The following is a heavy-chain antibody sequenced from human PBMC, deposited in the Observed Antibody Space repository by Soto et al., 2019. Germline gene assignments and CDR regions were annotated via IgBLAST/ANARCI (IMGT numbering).Heavy chain of an antibody. CDR3: ARDMSGGTYNYYYGMDV. V-gene: IGHV3-23*01. D-gene: IGHD1-26*01. Sequence: EVQLLESGGGLGQPGGSLRLSCAASGFTFSSYAMTWVRQAPGRGLEWVSAISGSGSPTYYADSVKGRFTISRDNSKNTRYLQMNSLRADDTAVYYCARDMSGGTYNYYYGMDVWGQGTTVTVSS. J-gene: IGHJ6*02. CDR2: ISGSGSPT. CDR1: GFTFSSYA.